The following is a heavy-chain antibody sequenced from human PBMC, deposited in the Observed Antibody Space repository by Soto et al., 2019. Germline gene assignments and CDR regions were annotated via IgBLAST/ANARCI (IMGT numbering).Heavy chain of an antibody. V-gene: IGHV3-21*06. CDR1: GFTFTSYT. J-gene: IGHJ4*02. D-gene: IGHD6-13*01. Sequence: GGSLRLSCAASGFTFTSYTMNWVRQAPGKGLEWVSSISSSSDYIYYADSMKGRVTISRDNAKNSLFLDMNSLTGEDTAVYYCARARVYATGPLDFWGEGTLVTVSS. CDR3: ARARVYATGPLDF. CDR2: ISSSSDYI.